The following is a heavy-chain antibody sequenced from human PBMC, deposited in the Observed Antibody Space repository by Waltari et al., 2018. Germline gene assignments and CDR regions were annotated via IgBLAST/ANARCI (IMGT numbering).Heavy chain of an antibody. CDR2: IIPIFGTA. Sequence: QVQLVQSGAEVKKPGSSVKVSCKDSGGTFSSYAISWVRQAPGQGLEWMGGIIPIFGTANYAQKFQGRVTITADESTSTAYMELSSLRSEDTAVYYCACPSITIFGVVIPFAVPLDYWGQGTLVTVSS. D-gene: IGHD3-3*01. CDR3: ACPSITIFGVVIPFAVPLDY. CDR1: GGTFSSYA. V-gene: IGHV1-69*01. J-gene: IGHJ4*02.